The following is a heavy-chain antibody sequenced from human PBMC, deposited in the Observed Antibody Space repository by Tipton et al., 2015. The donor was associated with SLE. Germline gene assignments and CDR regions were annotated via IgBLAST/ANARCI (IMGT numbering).Heavy chain of an antibody. D-gene: IGHD3-3*01. J-gene: IGHJ4*02. V-gene: IGHV1-2*06. Sequence: QLVQSGADMKKPGASVKVSCKASGYSFTGNYLHWVRQAPGQGLEWVGRYDPNSGVTDFAQKFQGRVTLTGDTSIATAYMELSSLRSDDTAVYYCARDFTIWSGYSVDYWGQGTLVTVSS. CDR3: ARDFTIWSGYSVDY. CDR2: YDPNSGVT. CDR1: GYSFTGNY.